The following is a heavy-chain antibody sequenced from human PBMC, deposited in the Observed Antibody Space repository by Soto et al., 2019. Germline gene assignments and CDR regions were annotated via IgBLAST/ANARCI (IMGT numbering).Heavy chain of an antibody. D-gene: IGHD3-10*01. Sequence: QVQLVQSGAEGKKPGASVKVSCKASGYTFSNYLLLWVRQAPGQGLEWMGWINAGNGHTKYSQKFQGRVTFTRDTSATTAYIELSSLRSEDTAVYYCASPSYGSGSYYWGQGTLVTVSS. CDR3: ASPSYGSGSYY. J-gene: IGHJ4*02. CDR2: INAGNGHT. CDR1: GYTFSNYL. V-gene: IGHV1-3*01.